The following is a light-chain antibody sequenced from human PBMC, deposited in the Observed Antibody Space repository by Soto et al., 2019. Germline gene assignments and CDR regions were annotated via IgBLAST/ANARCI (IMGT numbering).Light chain of an antibody. CDR1: ENIKSW. CDR3: QQDNSYPNT. CDR2: KAS. Sequence: SQLSETASILAASVADRITIACRASENIKSWLAWYQQQPGKAPKLLIYKASSLQSGVPSRFSGSGSGTEFTLTISSLQADDFATYYCQQDNSYPNTFGQGTRLEIK. J-gene: IGKJ5*01. V-gene: IGKV1-5*03.